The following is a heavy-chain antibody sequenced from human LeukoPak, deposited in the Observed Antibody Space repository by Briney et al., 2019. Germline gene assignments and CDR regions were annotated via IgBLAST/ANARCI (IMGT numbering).Heavy chain of an antibody. D-gene: IGHD4-11*01. J-gene: IGHJ5*02. CDR3: VRSKSGTYSWFDP. CDR1: GGSISNYY. V-gene: IGHV4-4*07. CDR2: IYTGGST. Sequence: SETLSLTCTVSGGSISNYYWSWIRQPAGKGLEWIGRIYTGGSTNYNPSLESRVTMSLDTSKNQFSLKVSSVTAADTAVYYCVRSKSGTYSWFDPWGQGTLVTVSS.